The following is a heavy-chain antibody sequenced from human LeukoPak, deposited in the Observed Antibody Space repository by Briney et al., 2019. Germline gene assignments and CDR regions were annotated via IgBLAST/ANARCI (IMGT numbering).Heavy chain of an antibody. CDR2: INPNSGGT. CDR3: ARASYYDFWSGYYQKAYYGMDV. Sequence: ASVKVSCKASGYTFTGYYMHWVRQAPGQGLERMGWINPNSGGTNYAQKFQGRVTMTRDTSISTAYMELSRLRSDDTAVYYCARASYYDFWSGYYQKAYYGMDVWGQGTTVTVSS. V-gene: IGHV1-2*02. J-gene: IGHJ6*02. CDR1: GYTFTGYY. D-gene: IGHD3-3*01.